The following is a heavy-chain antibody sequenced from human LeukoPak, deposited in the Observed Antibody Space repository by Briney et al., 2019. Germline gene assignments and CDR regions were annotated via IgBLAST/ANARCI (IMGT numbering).Heavy chain of an antibody. CDR1: GFTFDDYA. CDR2: ISWNSGSI. Sequence: GGSLRLSCAASGFTFDDYAMHWVRQAPGKGLEWVSGISWNSGSIGYADSVKGRFTISRDNAKNSLYLQMNSLRAEDTALYYCAKDTIAYCGGDCSPGSWGQGTLVTVSS. D-gene: IGHD2-21*02. V-gene: IGHV3-9*01. CDR3: AKDTIAYCGGDCSPGS. J-gene: IGHJ5*02.